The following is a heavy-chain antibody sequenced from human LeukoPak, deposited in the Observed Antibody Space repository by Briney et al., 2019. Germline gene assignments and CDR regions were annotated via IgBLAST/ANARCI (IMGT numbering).Heavy chain of an antibody. D-gene: IGHD6-13*01. CDR3: AREGQQLRFDY. Sequence: SETLSLTRAVYGGSFSGYYWSWIRQPPGKGLEWIGEINHSGSTNYNPSLKSRVTISVDTSKNQFSPKLSSVTAADTAVYYCAREGQQLRFDYWGQGTLVTVSS. CDR1: GGSFSGYY. V-gene: IGHV4-34*01. CDR2: INHSGST. J-gene: IGHJ4*02.